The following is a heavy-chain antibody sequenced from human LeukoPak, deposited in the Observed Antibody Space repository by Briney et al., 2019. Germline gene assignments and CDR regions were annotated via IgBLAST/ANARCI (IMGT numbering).Heavy chain of an antibody. J-gene: IGHJ4*02. V-gene: IGHV3-7*01. D-gene: IGHD6-19*01. CDR2: IKLDGSEK. CDR1: GFTFSDYW. CDR3: ARGATGTFRYSSGWPGDS. Sequence: GGSLRLSCTASGFTFSDYWMSWVRQAPGKGLEWVANIKLDGSEKYYVDSVKGRFTISRDNAKKSLYLQMSSLRAEDTAVFYCARGATGTFRYSSGWPGDSWGQGTLVTVSS.